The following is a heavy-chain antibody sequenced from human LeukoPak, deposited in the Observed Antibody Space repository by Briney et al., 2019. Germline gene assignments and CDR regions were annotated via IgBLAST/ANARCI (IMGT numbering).Heavy chain of an antibody. V-gene: IGHV4-34*01. J-gene: IGHJ6*03. CDR3: ARGINPTGAEGSYYMDV. Sequence: PSETLSLTCAVYGGSFSGYYWSWIRQPPGKGLEWIGEINPSGSTNYNPSLKSRVTISVDTSKNQFSLKLSSVTAAHTAVYYCARGINPTGAEGSYYMDVWGKGTTVTVSS. CDR1: GGSFSGYY. CDR2: INPSGST. D-gene: IGHD3-9*01.